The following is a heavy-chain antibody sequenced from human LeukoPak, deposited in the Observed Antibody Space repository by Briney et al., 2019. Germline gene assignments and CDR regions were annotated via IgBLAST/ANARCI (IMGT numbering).Heavy chain of an antibody. V-gene: IGHV4-4*02. CDR1: GFTFSSYSM. D-gene: IGHD6-19*01. CDR2: FHQSVST. J-gene: IGHJ4*02. Sequence: PGGSLRLSCAASGFTFSSYSMNWVRQPPGKGLEYIGEFHQSVSTNYNPSLKSRLTISVDKSKNQFSLKLSSVTAADTAVYYCACHSGWSGPSEWGQGTLVTVSS. CDR3: ACHSGWSGPSE.